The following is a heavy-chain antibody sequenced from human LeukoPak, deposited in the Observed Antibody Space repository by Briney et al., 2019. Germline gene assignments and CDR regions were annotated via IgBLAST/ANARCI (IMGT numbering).Heavy chain of an antibody. V-gene: IGHV4-59*01. CDR2: IYYSGST. D-gene: IGHD2-2*01. CDR3: ARDHPVVPAPSYYYYYGMDV. J-gene: IGHJ6*02. CDR1: GGSISSYY. Sequence: SETLSLTCTVSGGSISSYYWSWIRQPPGKGLEWIGYIYYSGSTNYNPSLKSRVTISVDTPKNQFSLKLSSVTAADTAVYYCARDHPVVPAPSYYYYYGMDVWGQGTTVTVSS.